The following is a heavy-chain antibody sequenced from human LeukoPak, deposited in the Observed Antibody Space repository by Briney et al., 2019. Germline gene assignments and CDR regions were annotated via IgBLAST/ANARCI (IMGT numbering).Heavy chain of an antibody. V-gene: IGHV1-2*02. D-gene: IGHD3-9*01. J-gene: IGHJ4*02. CDR3: ARTWGHFDWLLRGYFDY. Sequence: GASVKVSCKASGYTFTGYYMHWVRQAPGQGLEWMGWINPNSGGTNYAQKLQGRVTMTPDTSTSTAYMELRSLRSDDTAVYYCARTWGHFDWLLRGYFDYWGQGTLVTVSS. CDR1: GYTFTGYY. CDR2: INPNSGGT.